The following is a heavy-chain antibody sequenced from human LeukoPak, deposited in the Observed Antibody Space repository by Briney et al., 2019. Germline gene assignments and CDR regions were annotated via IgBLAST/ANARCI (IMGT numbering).Heavy chain of an antibody. D-gene: IGHD3-10*02. CDR3: ARHVRPGYYYYYMDV. J-gene: IGHJ6*03. CDR2: IYYSGST. Sequence: SETLSLTCTVSGGSISSSSYYWGWIRQPPGKGLEWIGSIYYSGSTYYNPSLKSRVTISVDTSKSQFSLKLSSVTAADTAVYYCARHVRPGYYYYYMDVWGKGTTVTVSS. V-gene: IGHV4-39*01. CDR1: GGSISSSSYY.